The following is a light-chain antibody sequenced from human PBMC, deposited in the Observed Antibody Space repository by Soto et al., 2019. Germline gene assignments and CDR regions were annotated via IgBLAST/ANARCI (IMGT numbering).Light chain of an antibody. V-gene: IGKV1-5*03. Sequence: IPLTPSHFTLSQSLADRVTISCRASQSINKWLAWYQHKPGKAPNLLIYEVSTLHSGVPSRFSGSGSGTEFTLSISSLQPDDFAVYYCQQYGKTGTFGQGTKVDIK. CDR3: QQYGKTGT. CDR1: QSINKW. J-gene: IGKJ1*01. CDR2: EVS.